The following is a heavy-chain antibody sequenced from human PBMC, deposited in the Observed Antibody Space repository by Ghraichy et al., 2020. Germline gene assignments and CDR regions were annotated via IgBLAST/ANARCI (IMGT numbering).Heavy chain of an antibody. Sequence: SQTLSLTCAVSGGAISSGSYSRSWIRQPPGKGLEWIGYIYQSGNTYYNPSLKSRVTISLDISKNQFSLNLTSVTAADTAVYYCARAPYDDDGFYDDGFDIWGQGTMFTVSS. CDR3: ARAPYDDDGFYDDGFDI. J-gene: IGHJ3*02. D-gene: IGHD3-22*01. CDR1: GGAISSGSYS. CDR2: IYQSGNT. V-gene: IGHV4-30-2*01.